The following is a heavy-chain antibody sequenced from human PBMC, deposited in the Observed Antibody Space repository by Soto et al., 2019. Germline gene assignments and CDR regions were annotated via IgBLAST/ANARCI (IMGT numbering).Heavy chain of an antibody. CDR1: GGTISSSNW. D-gene: IGHD2-8*01. CDR2: IYHSGST. V-gene: IGHV4-4*02. Sequence: SETLSLTCAVSGGTISSSNWWSRVRQPPGKGLEWIGEIYHSGSTNYNPSLKSRVTISVDKSKNQFSLKLSSVTAADTAVYYCARATKTDYFDYWGQGTLVTVSS. CDR3: ARATKTDYFDY. J-gene: IGHJ4*02.